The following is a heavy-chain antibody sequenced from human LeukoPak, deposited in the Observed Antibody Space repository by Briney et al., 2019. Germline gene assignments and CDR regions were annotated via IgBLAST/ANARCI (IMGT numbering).Heavy chain of an antibody. V-gene: IGHV1-2*02. D-gene: IGHD4-17*01. J-gene: IGHJ5*02. CDR1: GHTFTGYY. CDR3: ARGGDYAVSWFDP. CDR2: INPNSGGT. Sequence: ASVKVSCKASGHTFTGYYMHWVRQAPGQGLEWMGWINPNSGGTNYAQKFQGRVTMTRDTSISTAYMELSSLRSEDTAVYYCARGGDYAVSWFDPWGQGTLVTVSS.